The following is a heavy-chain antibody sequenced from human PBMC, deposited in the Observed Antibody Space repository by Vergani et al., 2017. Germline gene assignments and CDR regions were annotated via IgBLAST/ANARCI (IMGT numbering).Heavy chain of an antibody. CDR2: INSDGSST. Sequence: EVQLVESGGGVVQPGRSLRLSCAASGFTFSSYWMHWVRQAPGKGLVWVSRINSDGSSTSYADSVKGRFTISRDNAKNTLYLQMNSLRAEDTAVYYCAREGDSSGYYFDYWGQGTLVTVSS. CDR1: GFTFSSYW. D-gene: IGHD3-22*01. V-gene: IGHV3-74*01. CDR3: AREGDSSGYYFDY. J-gene: IGHJ4*02.